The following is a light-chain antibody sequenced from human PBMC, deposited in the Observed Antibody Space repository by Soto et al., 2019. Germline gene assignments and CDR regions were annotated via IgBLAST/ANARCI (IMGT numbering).Light chain of an antibody. CDR2: EVT. Sequence: QSALTQPPSASGSPGQSVTISCTGTSSDVGGYNYVSWYQQHPVKAPKPVIFEVTKRPSGVPDRFSGSKSGNTASLTVSGLQAEDESDYYCASYAANNNLVFGGGTKLTVL. J-gene: IGLJ2*01. CDR3: ASYAANNNLV. CDR1: SSDVGGYNY. V-gene: IGLV2-8*01.